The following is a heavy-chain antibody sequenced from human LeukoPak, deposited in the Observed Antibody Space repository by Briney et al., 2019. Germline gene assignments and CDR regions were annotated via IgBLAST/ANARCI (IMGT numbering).Heavy chain of an antibody. J-gene: IGHJ4*02. V-gene: IGHV3-11*01. CDR2: ISSSATTV. CDR1: GFTFSDYY. D-gene: IGHD4-17*01. Sequence: PGGSLRLSCAASGFTFSDYYMSWIRQAPGKGLEWVSYISSSATTVYYADSLKGRFTISRYNAKNSLYLQMNSLRAEDTAVYYCARRDYGAFDYWGQGTLVTVSS. CDR3: ARRDYGAFDY.